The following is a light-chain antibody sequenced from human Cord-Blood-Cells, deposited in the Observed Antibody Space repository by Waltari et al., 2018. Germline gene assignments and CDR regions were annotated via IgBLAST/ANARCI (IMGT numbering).Light chain of an antibody. CDR3: QQYNSYLT. CDR1: QSISSW. J-gene: IGKJ4*01. Sequence: DIQMTQSPSTLSASVGDRVTITCRASQSISSWLAWYQQKPGKAPKLQIYDASSLESGVPSRCSGSGSGTEFTLTISSLQPDHFATYYCQQYNSYLTFGGGTKVEIQ. CDR2: DAS. V-gene: IGKV1-5*01.